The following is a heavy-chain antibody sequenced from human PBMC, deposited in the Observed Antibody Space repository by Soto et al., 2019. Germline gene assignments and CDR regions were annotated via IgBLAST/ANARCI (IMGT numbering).Heavy chain of an antibody. CDR1: GYTFSSSW. Sequence: GGSLRLSCIASGYTFSSSWMTWVRQAPGKGLEWVANIKKDGSETYYVDSLKGRFTISRDNAKNSLFLQMNSLRAEDTAVYYCAIELITSWYAGLDVWGPGTTVTVSS. J-gene: IGHJ6*02. D-gene: IGHD6-13*01. CDR2: IKKDGSET. V-gene: IGHV3-7*03. CDR3: AIELITSWYAGLDV.